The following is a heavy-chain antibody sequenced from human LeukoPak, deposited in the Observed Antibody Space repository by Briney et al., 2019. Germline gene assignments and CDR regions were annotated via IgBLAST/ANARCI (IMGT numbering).Heavy chain of an antibody. CDR1: GYTFTSYG. V-gene: IGHV1-18*01. Sequence: GASVKVSCKASGYTFTSYGISWVRQAPGQGLEWMGWISAYNGNTNYAQKLQGRVTMTTDTSTSTAYMELRSLRSDDTAVYYCARVAQYYYGSGRWSDYWGQGTLVTVSS. CDR3: ARVAQYYYGSGRWSDY. D-gene: IGHD3-10*01. J-gene: IGHJ4*02. CDR2: ISAYNGNT.